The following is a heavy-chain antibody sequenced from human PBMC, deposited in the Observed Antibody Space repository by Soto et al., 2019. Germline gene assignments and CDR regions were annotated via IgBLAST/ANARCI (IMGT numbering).Heavy chain of an antibody. V-gene: IGHV3-23*01. J-gene: IGHJ4*01. CDR2: FRESGGTT. Sequence: VGSLRLSCAASGFGFTFSTSAMSWVRQAPGKGLEWVSTFRESGGTTHYANSVKGRFTISRDTSKNMLYLQMNSLRAVDTAIYYCAKDSLSAIIPPTHDYWGYGTLVTVSS. D-gene: IGHD6-25*01. CDR1: GFGFTFSTSA. CDR3: AKDSLSAIIPPTHDY.